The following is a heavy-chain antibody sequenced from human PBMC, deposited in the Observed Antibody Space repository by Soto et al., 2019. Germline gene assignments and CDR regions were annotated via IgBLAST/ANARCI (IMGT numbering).Heavy chain of an antibody. D-gene: IGHD5-18*01. CDR3: ARVDIQLSYYFDY. V-gene: IGHV4-38-2*01. CDR2: IYRSGST. CDR1: GYSISSGYY. Sequence: SETLSLTCAVSGYSISSGYYWGWIRQPPGKGLEWIGSIYRSGSTYYNPSLKSRVTISVDTSKNQFSLKLSSVTAADTAVYYCARVDIQLSYYFDYWGQGTLVTAPQ. J-gene: IGHJ4*02.